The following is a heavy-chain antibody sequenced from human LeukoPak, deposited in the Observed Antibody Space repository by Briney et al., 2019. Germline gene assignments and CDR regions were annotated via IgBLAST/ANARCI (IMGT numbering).Heavy chain of an antibody. Sequence: GGSLRLSCAASGFTFSSYGMHWVRQAPGKGLEWVAFIRYDGSNKYYADSVKGRFTISRDNSKNTLYLQMNSLRAEDTAVYYCAKVRSSSSFPYYFDYWGQGTLVTVSS. CDR2: IRYDGSNK. CDR1: GFTFSSYG. D-gene: IGHD6-6*01. V-gene: IGHV3-30*02. J-gene: IGHJ4*02. CDR3: AKVRSSSSFPYYFDY.